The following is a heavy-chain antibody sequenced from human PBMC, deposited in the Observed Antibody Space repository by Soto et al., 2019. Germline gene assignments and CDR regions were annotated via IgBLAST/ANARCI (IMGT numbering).Heavy chain of an antibody. CDR2: INAGNGNT. CDR1: GYTFTSYA. CDR3: ARGVGGYDFHY. J-gene: IGHJ4*02. D-gene: IGHD5-12*01. Sequence: QVQLVQSGAEVKKPGASVKVSCKASGYTFTSYAMHWVRQAPGQRLEWMGWINAGNGNTKYSQKFQGRVTITRDTSASTAYMELSSLRSEDTVVYYCARGVGGYDFHYWGQGTLVTVSS. V-gene: IGHV1-3*01.